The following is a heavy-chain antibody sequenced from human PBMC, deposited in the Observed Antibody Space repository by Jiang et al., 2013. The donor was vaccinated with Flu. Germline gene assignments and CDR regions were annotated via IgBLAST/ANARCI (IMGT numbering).Heavy chain of an antibody. CDR3: ARGPGIAVAGTTP. J-gene: IGHJ5*02. D-gene: IGHD6-19*01. V-gene: IGHV3-66*01. CDR2: IYSGGST. CDR1: GFTVSSNY. Sequence: QLLESGGGLVQPGGSLRLSCAASGFTVSSNYMSWVRQAPGKGLEWVSVIYSGGSTYYADSVKGRFTISRDNSKNTLYLQMNSLRAEDTAVYYCARGPGIAVAGTTPWGQGTLVTVSS.